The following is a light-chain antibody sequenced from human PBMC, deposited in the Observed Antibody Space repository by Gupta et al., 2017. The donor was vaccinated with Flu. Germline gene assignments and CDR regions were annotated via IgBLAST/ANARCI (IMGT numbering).Light chain of an antibody. J-gene: IGLJ3*02. CDR2: SNN. CDR1: SSNIGSNT. V-gene: IGLV1-44*01. CDR3: AAWDDSLKGWV. Sequence: QSVLTQPPSASGTPGQRVTISCSGSSSNIGSNTVNWYQQLPGTAPKLLIESNNQRPSGVPDRFSCSKSGTSASRDISGLQSEDEAEDDCAAWDDSLKGWVFGGGTKLTVL.